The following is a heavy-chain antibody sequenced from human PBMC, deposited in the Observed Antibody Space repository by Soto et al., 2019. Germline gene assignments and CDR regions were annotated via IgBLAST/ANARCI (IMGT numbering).Heavy chain of an antibody. CDR3: AKATGIGWLFDL. CDR1: TFSFRNYA. Sequence: GGSLRLSCAASTFSFRNYAMSWVRQAPGKGLEWVSAISGLGDTAYYADSVKGRFTISRDNSKNTLYLQLNSLRVEDTAIYFCAKATGIGWLFDLWGRGNLVTVSS. V-gene: IGHV3-23*01. D-gene: IGHD3-22*01. J-gene: IGHJ2*01. CDR2: ISGLGDTA.